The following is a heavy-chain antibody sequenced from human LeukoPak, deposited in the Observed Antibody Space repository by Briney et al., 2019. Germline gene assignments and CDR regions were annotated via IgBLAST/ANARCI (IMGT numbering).Heavy chain of an antibody. D-gene: IGHD3-10*01. V-gene: IGHV1-8*01. CDR2: MNPKRGNT. J-gene: IGHJ6*03. Sequence: ASVKVSFKASGYTFTSYDINWVGQATGQGVEGMGWMNPKRGNTGYTQKFQGRVTMTRNTSISTAYMELSSLRSEDTAVYYCARAAYGSGSKYYYYYYYMDVWGKGTTVTISS. CDR1: GYTFTSYD. CDR3: ARAAYGSGSKYYYYYYYMDV.